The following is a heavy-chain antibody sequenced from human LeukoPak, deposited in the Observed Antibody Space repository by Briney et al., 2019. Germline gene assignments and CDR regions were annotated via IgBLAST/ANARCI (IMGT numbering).Heavy chain of an antibody. V-gene: IGHV3-30*04. Sequence: GGSLRLSCAASGFTFSSYAMHWVRQAPGKGLEWVAVISYDGSNKYYADSVQGRFTISRDNSKNTLYLQMNSLRAEDTAVYYCARDDRYYHDSSGYYQRNHDYWGQGTLVTVSS. CDR2: ISYDGSNK. D-gene: IGHD3-22*01. CDR1: GFTFSSYA. J-gene: IGHJ4*02. CDR3: ARDDRYYHDSSGYYQRNHDY.